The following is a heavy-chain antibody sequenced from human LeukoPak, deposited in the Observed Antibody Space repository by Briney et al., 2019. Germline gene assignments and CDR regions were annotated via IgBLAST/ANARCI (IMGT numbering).Heavy chain of an antibody. CDR1: GYTFTGYY. CDR3: ARSGYCSGGNCYSGAFDI. CDR2: IGTYNGNT. J-gene: IGHJ3*02. D-gene: IGHD2-15*01. Sequence: ASVKVSCKASGYTFTGYYMHWVRQAPGQGLEWMGWIGTYNGNTNYAPKPQGRVTMTTDTSTSTAYMELRSLRSDDTAVYYCARSGYCSGGNCYSGAFDIWGQGTMVTVSS. V-gene: IGHV1-18*04.